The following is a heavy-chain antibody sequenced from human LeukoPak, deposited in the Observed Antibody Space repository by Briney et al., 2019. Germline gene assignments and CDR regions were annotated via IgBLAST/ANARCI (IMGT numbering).Heavy chain of an antibody. CDR3: ARVSIVGASPRQDY. Sequence: GGSLRLSCAASGFTFGSYDMHWVRQAPGKGLEWVAIIWYDGSDEYYADSVKGRFTISRDNSKNTLYLQMNSLRAEDTAVYFCARVSIVGASPRQDYWGQGTLVTVSS. D-gene: IGHD1-26*01. CDR2: IWYDGSDE. V-gene: IGHV3-33*01. J-gene: IGHJ4*02. CDR1: GFTFGSYD.